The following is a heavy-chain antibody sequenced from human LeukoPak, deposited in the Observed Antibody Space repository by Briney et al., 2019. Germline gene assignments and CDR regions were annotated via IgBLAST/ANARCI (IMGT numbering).Heavy chain of an antibody. CDR1: GFSFSSYW. CDR2: IKQDGSEK. V-gene: IGHV3-7*01. Sequence: TGGPLRLSCAASGFSFSSYWMSWVRQAPGKGLEWVANIKQDGSEKYYVDSVKGRFTISRDNAKNSLYLEMNSLRAEDTAVYYCARTGRGIAAAFDYWGQGTLVTVSS. D-gene: IGHD6-13*01. CDR3: ARTGRGIAAAFDY. J-gene: IGHJ4*02.